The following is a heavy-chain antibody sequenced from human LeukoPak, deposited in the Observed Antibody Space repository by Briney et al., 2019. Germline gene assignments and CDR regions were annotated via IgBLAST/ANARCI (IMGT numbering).Heavy chain of an antibody. V-gene: IGHV3-23*01. CDR2: ISGSGGST. D-gene: IGHD4-11*01. Sequence: GGSLRLSCAASGFTFSRHDMHWVRQAPGKGLEWVSAISGSGGSTYYADSVKGRFTISRDNSKNTLYLQMNSLRAEDTAVYYCAKDDYYSNYGLFDYWGQGTLVTVSS. CDR3: AKDDYYSNYGLFDY. J-gene: IGHJ4*02. CDR1: GFTFSRHD.